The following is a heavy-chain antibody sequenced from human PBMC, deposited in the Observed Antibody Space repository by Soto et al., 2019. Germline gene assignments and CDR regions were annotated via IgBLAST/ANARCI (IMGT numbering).Heavy chain of an antibody. J-gene: IGHJ3*02. D-gene: IGHD3-10*01. CDR2: LSYDGSNK. CDR1: GCTFSNYG. CDR3: VKPCGELFPEAFDI. V-gene: IGHV3-30*18. Sequence: PGRSLRLSCAATGCTFSNYGMRWIRQAQGKGLEWVAFLSYDGSNKYYGASVKGRFTISRDNSKNALYLQMNSLRADDTAMYYCVKPCGELFPEAFDIWGRGTTVTVSS.